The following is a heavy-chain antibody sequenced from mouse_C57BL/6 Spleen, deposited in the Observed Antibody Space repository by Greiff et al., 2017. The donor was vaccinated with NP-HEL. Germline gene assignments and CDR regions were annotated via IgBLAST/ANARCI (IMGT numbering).Heavy chain of an antibody. Sequence: EVQLQQSAPVLVKPGASVKMSCKASGYTFTDYYMNWVKQSHGKSLEWIGVINPYNGGTRYNQKFKGKATLTVDKSSSTAYMELNSLTSEDSAVYYCARRSRDYDSAWFAYWGQGTLVTVSA. CDR3: ARRSRDYDSAWFAY. J-gene: IGHJ3*01. D-gene: IGHD2-4*01. CDR2: INPYNGGT. CDR1: GYTFTDYY. V-gene: IGHV1-19*01.